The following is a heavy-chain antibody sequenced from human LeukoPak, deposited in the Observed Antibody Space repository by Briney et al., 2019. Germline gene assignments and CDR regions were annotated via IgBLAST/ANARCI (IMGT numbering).Heavy chain of an antibody. J-gene: IGHJ4*02. CDR1: GGSISSGGYY. CDR2: IYYSGST. CDR3: ARSNIGGYSSSWYEIDY. Sequence: SETLSLTCTVSGGSISSGGYYWIWIRQHPGKGLEWIGYIYYSGSTYYNPSLKSRVTISVDTSKNQFSLKLSSVTAADTAVYYCARSNIGGYSSSWYEIDYWGQGTRVTVSS. D-gene: IGHD6-13*01. V-gene: IGHV4-31*03.